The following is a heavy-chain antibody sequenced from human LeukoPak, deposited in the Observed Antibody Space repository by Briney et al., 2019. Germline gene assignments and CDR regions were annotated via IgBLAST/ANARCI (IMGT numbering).Heavy chain of an antibody. V-gene: IGHV1-69*13. CDR2: IIPIFGTA. Sequence: GASVKVSCEASGGTFSSYAISWVRQAPGQGLEWMGGIIPIFGTANYARKFQGRVTITADESTSTAYMELSSLRSEDTAVYYCASSIAVAVRLDYWGQGTLVTVSS. CDR1: GGTFSSYA. D-gene: IGHD6-19*01. CDR3: ASSIAVAVRLDY. J-gene: IGHJ4*02.